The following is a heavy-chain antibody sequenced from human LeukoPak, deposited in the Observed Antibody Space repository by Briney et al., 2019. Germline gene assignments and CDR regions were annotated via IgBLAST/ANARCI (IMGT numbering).Heavy chain of an antibody. V-gene: IGHV3-21*01. CDR1: GFTFSSYS. CDR2: ISSSSSYI. CDR3: ARDLYPARYFDH. D-gene: IGHD2/OR15-2a*01. J-gene: IGHJ4*02. Sequence: PGGSLRLSCAASGFTFSSYSMNWVRQAPGKGLEWVSSISSSSSYIYYADSVKGRFTISRDNAKNSLYLQMNSLRAEDTALYYCARDLYPARYFDHWGQGTLVTVSS.